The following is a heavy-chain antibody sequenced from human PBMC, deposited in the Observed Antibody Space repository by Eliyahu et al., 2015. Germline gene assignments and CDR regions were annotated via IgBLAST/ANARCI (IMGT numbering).Heavy chain of an antibody. D-gene: IGHD2-15*01. V-gene: IGHV3-30-3*01. J-gene: IGHJ4*02. CDR2: ISYDGSNK. CDR1: GFTFGSYA. Sequence: QVQLVESGGGVVQPGXSLRLSCAAXGFTFGSYAXXWVRQXPGKGLEWVAVISYDGSNKYYADSVKGRFTISRDNSKNTLYLQMNSLRAEDTAVYYCARAPCSGGSCKSATDVGYFDYWGQGTLVTVSS. CDR3: ARAPCSGGSCKSATDVGYFDY.